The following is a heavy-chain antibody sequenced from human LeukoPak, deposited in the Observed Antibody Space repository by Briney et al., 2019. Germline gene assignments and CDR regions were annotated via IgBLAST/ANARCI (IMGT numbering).Heavy chain of an antibody. Sequence: PGGSLRLSCAASGFTFSTYWMSWVRQAPGKGLEWVANLKEDGSEINYADSVRGRFTISRDNAKNSLYLQMNSLRAEDTAVYYCARGYTCGYWGQGTLLIVSS. D-gene: IGHD5-18*01. V-gene: IGHV3-7*04. CDR3: ARGYTCGY. CDR2: LKEDGSEI. CDR1: GFTFSTYW. J-gene: IGHJ4*02.